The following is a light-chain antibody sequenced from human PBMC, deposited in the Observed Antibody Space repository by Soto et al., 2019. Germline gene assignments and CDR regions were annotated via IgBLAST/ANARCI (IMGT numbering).Light chain of an antibody. V-gene: IGKV3-15*01. CDR3: QQYNNWPPWT. CDR1: QTVSSN. Sequence: EIILTQSPDTLSLSPGERATLSCRAIQTVSSNYLAWCQQRPGQAPTLLISGASTRAAGIPDRFSGSGSGTEFTLSISSLQSEDGAVYYCQQYNNWPPWTFGQGTKVDIK. CDR2: GAS. J-gene: IGKJ1*01.